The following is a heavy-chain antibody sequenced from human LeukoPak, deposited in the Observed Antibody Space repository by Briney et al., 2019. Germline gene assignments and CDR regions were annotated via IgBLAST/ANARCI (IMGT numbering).Heavy chain of an antibody. CDR2: INPNSGGT. D-gene: IGHD3-10*01. J-gene: IGHJ6*03. CDR3: ARAGGSGSYGYYYYMDV. CDR1: GYTFTGYY. V-gene: IGHV1-2*02. Sequence: GASVKVSCKASGYTFTGYYMHWVRQAPGQGLEWMGWINPNSGGTNYAQKFQGRVTMTRDTSISTAYMELSRLRSDDTAVYYCARAGGSGSYGYYYYMDVWGKGTTVTISS.